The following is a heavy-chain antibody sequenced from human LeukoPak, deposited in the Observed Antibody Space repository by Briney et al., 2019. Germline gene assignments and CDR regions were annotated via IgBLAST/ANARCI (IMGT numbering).Heavy chain of an antibody. Sequence: GGSLRLSCAASGFTFSSYEMNWVRQAPGKGLEWVSYISSSGSTIYYADSVKGRFTISRDNAKNSLYLQMNSLRAEDTAVYYCASLRRDGYNSVDYWGQGTLVTVSS. CDR2: ISSSGSTI. CDR1: GFTFSSYE. V-gene: IGHV3-48*03. J-gene: IGHJ4*02. CDR3: ASLRRDGYNSVDY. D-gene: IGHD5-24*01.